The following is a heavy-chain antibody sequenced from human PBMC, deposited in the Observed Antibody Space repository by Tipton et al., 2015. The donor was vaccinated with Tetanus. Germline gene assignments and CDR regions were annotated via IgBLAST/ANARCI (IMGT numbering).Heavy chain of an antibody. D-gene: IGHD2-8*01. CDR3: ARRQTYCTNGFCPFEN. CDR2: IYYSGST. Sequence: LRLSCNVSGGSITSYYWSWIRQPPGKELEWIGSIYYSGSTYYNPSLKSRVTISVDTSKNQFSLRLSSVTAADTAVYYCARRQTYCTNGFCPFENWGQGTLVTVSS. CDR1: GGSITSYY. J-gene: IGHJ4*02. V-gene: IGHV4-59*04.